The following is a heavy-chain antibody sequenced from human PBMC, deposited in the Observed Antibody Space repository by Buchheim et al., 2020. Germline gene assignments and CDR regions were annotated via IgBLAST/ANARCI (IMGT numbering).Heavy chain of an antibody. CDR3: ASEQLLKWFGEYYYYGMDV. D-gene: IGHD3-10*01. CDR2: IWYDGSNK. CDR1: GFTFSSYG. V-gene: IGHV3-33*01. Sequence: QVQLVESGGGVVQPGRSLRLSCAASGFTFSSYGMHWVRQAPGKGLEWVAVIWYDGSNKYYADSVKGRFTISRDNSKTTLYLQMNSLRAEDTAVYYCASEQLLKWFGEYYYYGMDVWGQGTT. J-gene: IGHJ6*02.